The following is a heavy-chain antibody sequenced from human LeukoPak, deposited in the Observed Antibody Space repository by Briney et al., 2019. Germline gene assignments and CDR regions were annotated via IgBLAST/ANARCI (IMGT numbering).Heavy chain of an antibody. Sequence: EASVTVSCKASGYTFTSYDINWVRQATGQGLGWMGWMNPNSGNTGYAQKFQGRVTMTRNTSISTAYMELSSLRSEDTAMYYCARPNYGRSYDYWYFDLWGRGTLVTVSS. J-gene: IGHJ2*01. CDR1: GYTFTSYD. V-gene: IGHV1-8*01. D-gene: IGHD1-26*01. CDR2: MNPNSGNT. CDR3: ARPNYGRSYDYWYFDL.